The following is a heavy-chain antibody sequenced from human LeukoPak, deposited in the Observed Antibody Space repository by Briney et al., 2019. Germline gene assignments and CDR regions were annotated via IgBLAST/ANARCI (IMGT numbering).Heavy chain of an antibody. J-gene: IGHJ6*03. CDR1: GGSISSYY. Sequence: SETLSLTCTVSGGSISSYYWSWIRQPAGKGLEWIGRIYTSGSTNYNPSLKSRVTMSVDTSKNQFSLKLSSVTAADTAVYYCARDRWDYYDSSGYYYMDVWGKGTTVTVSS. CDR2: IYTSGST. CDR3: ARDRWDYYDSSGYYYMDV. D-gene: IGHD3-22*01. V-gene: IGHV4-4*07.